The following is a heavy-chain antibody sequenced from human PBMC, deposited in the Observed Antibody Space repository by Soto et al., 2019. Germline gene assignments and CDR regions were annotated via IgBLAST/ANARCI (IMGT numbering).Heavy chain of an antibody. V-gene: IGHV4-59*08. J-gene: IGHJ4*02. CDR3: ARLGGSYAVPHFDY. CDR1: GGSFSSYY. D-gene: IGHD1-26*01. CDR2: IYYSGST. Sequence: SETLSLTCAVSGGSFSSYYWSWIRQPPGEGLEWIGSIYYSGSTNYNPSLKSRVTISVDTSKNQFSLKLSSVTAADAAVYYCARLGGSYAVPHFDYWGQGTLVTVSS.